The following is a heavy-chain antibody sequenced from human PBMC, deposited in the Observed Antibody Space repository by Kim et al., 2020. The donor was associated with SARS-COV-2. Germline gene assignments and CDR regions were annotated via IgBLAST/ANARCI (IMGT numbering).Heavy chain of an antibody. V-gene: IGHV4-4*02. J-gene: IGHJ5*02. D-gene: IGHD6-19*01. CDR2: GST. Sequence: GSTNYNPSLKSRVTISVDKSKNQFSLKLSSVTAADTAVYYCAGTRSSGWSWGQGTLVTVSS. CDR3: AGTRSSGWS.